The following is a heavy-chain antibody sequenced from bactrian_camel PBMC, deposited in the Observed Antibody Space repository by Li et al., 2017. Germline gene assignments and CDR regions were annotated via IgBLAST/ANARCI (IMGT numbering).Heavy chain of an antibody. CDR1: GFTFSNYW. CDR2: INSGGDST. Sequence: QLVESGGGLVQPGGSLRLSCAASGFTFSNYWMHWVRQAPGKGLEWVSGINSGGDSTVYVDSVKGRFTISRVNAKNTVYLQMNSLKPEDTAVYYCVRDLSYSHYEVFGFWGQGTQVTVS. CDR3: VRDLSYSHYEVFGF. V-gene: IGHV3S25*01. J-gene: IGHJ6*01. D-gene: IGHD4*01.